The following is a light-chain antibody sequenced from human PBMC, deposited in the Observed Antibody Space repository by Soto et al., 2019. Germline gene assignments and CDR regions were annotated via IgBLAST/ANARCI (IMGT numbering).Light chain of an antibody. V-gene: IGKV3-20*01. Sequence: PGERASLSCGASQSISSSFLAWYQQKPGQPPRLLIYGASSRATGIPDRFSGSGSGTDFTLTISRLEPEDFAVYYCQQYGSSQFTFGPGTKVDIK. CDR2: GAS. CDR1: QSISSSF. J-gene: IGKJ3*01. CDR3: QQYGSSQFT.